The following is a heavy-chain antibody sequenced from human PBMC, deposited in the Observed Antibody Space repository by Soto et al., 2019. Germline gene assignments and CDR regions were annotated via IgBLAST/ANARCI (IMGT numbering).Heavy chain of an antibody. CDR1: GYTFTSYG. J-gene: IGHJ6*02. CDR3: ARDWEEYCSSTSCYLVPGGSGSGVRYYYYYYGMDV. V-gene: IGHV1-18*01. CDR2: ISAYNGNT. D-gene: IGHD2-2*01. Sequence: ASVKVSCKASGYTFTSYGISWVRQAPGQGLEWMGWISAYNGNTNYAQKLQGRVTMTTDTSTSTAYMELRSLRSEDTAVYYCARDWEEYCSSTSCYLVPGGSGSGVRYYYYYYGMDVWGQGTTVTVSS.